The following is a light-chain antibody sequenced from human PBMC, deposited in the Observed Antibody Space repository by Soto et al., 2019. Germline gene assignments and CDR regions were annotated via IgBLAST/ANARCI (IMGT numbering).Light chain of an antibody. V-gene: IGKV3-20*01. CDR3: QQYSISPFT. J-gene: IGKJ5*01. CDR1: QSVSSGF. CDR2: GAS. Sequence: EIVLTQSPGTLSLSPGERATLSCRASQSVSSGFLAWYQQKPGQAPRLLIYGASSRATGIPDRFSGSGSGTDFTLTNSRLEPEDFAVYYCQQYSISPFTFCQGTRLEIK.